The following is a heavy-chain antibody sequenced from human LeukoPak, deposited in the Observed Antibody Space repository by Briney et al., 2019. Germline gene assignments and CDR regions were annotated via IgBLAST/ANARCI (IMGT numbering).Heavy chain of an antibody. V-gene: IGHV3-33*01. D-gene: IGHD3-22*01. CDR3: TRDRYYYDSSGFGY. CDR1: GFTFSSYG. Sequence: GGPLRLSCAASGFTFSSYGMHWVRQAPDKGLEWVAVIWYDGSNKLYADSVKGRFTISRDNSNNTLYLQMKSLRAEDTAVYYCTRDRYYYDSSGFGYWGQGTLVTVSS. J-gene: IGHJ4*02. CDR2: IWYDGSNK.